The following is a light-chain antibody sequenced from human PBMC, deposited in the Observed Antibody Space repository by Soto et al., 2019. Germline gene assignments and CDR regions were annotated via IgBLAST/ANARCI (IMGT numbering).Light chain of an antibody. J-gene: IGLJ2*01. CDR3: QTWVSGIEV. CDR1: SGHSSYA. Sequence: QPVLTQSPSASASLGASVKLTCTLSSGHSSYAIAWHQQQPEKGPRYLMKLNSDGSHSKGDGIPDGFSGSSSGAERYLTISRLQSEDEADYYCQTWVSGIEVFGGGTKLTVL. CDR2: LNSDGSH. V-gene: IGLV4-69*01.